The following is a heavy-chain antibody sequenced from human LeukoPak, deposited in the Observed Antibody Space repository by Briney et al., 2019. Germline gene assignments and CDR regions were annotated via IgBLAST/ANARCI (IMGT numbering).Heavy chain of an antibody. J-gene: IGHJ4*02. Sequence: KSSETLSLTCTVSGGSISSSSYYWGWIRQPPGKGLEWIGSIYYSGSTYYNPSLKSRVTISVDTSKNQFSLKLSSVTAADTAVYYCARKLYYYDSSGEYYFDYWGQGTLVTVSS. CDR1: GGSISSSSYY. V-gene: IGHV4-39*07. D-gene: IGHD3-22*01. CDR3: ARKLYYYDSSGEYYFDY. CDR2: IYYSGST.